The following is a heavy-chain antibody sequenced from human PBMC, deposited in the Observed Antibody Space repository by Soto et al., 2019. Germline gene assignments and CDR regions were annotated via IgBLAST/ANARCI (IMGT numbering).Heavy chain of an antibody. CDR3: AKYQPPEFDP. CDR2: ISDSGST. CDR1: GASIGSGDDY. D-gene: IGHD2-2*01. J-gene: IGHJ5*02. V-gene: IGHV4-30-4*08. Sequence: PSETLSLTCSVSGASIGSGDDYWTWIRQSPGKGLEWIGYISDSGSTFYNPSLRSRLTIALDTSENHFSLKLNSVTAADTVVYYCAKYQPPEFDPWGQGSPVTVSS.